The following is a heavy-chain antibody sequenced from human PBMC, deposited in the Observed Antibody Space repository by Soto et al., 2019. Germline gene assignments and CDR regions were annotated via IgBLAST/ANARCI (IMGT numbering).Heavy chain of an antibody. D-gene: IGHD5-18*01. V-gene: IGHV3-30*18. Sequence: QVQLVESGGGVVQPGRALRLSCAASGFIFSRYGMHWVRQAPGKGLEWVAVISYDGSNKYYADTVKGRFTISRDNSKNTLYLQMNSLTAEDTAVYYCAKGSTAMTYFDYWGQGTLVTVSS. CDR1: GFIFSRYG. CDR3: AKGSTAMTYFDY. J-gene: IGHJ4*02. CDR2: ISYDGSNK.